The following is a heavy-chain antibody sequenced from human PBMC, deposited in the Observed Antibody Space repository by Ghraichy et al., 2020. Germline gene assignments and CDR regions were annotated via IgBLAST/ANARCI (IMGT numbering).Heavy chain of an antibody. CDR1: GYTFTGYY. CDR3: ARAGGSYFPSDDAFDI. J-gene: IGHJ3*02. V-gene: IGHV1-2*02. CDR2: INPNSGGT. Sequence: ASVKVSCKASGYTFTGYYMHWVRQAPGQGLEWMGWINPNSGGTNYAQKFQGRDTMTRDTSISTAYMELSRLRSDDTAVYYCARAGGSYFPSDDAFDIWGQGTMVTVSS. D-gene: IGHD1-26*01.